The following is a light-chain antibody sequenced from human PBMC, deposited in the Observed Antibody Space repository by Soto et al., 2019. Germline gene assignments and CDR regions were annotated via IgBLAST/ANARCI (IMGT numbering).Light chain of an antibody. CDR2: GAS. J-gene: IGKJ1*01. CDR3: QEYNTWPWT. V-gene: IGKV3-15*01. CDR1: QSVNNN. Sequence: IRMKLSVATLSVSQGERATLSCRASQSVNNNLAWYQQKLGQAPRVLIYGASTRATGIPARFTGSGSGTEFILTITSLQSEDSAVYYCQEYNTWPWTFGQGTNVDI.